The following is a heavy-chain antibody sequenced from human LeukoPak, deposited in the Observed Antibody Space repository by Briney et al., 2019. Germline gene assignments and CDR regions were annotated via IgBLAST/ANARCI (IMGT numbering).Heavy chain of an antibody. D-gene: IGHD3-10*01. CDR2: IKEDGSDK. J-gene: IGHJ4*02. CDR1: AFTFSMYW. CDR3: VRDGIRDIPGVITIRYDY. Sequence: GGSLRLSCSASAFTFSMYWMTWVRQAPGKGLEWVATIKEDGSDKYYVDSVRGRFTISRDNAENSLCLQMNSLTAEDTALYYCVRDGIRDIPGVITIRYDYWGQGTLVTVSS. V-gene: IGHV3-7*05.